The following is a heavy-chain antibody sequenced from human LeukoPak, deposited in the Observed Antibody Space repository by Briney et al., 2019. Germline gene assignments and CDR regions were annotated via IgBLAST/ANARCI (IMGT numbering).Heavy chain of an antibody. CDR2: ISGSGGST. D-gene: IGHD6-19*01. Sequence: QSGGSLRLSCAASGFTFSSYAMSWVRQAPGKGLEWVSAISGSGGSTYYADSVKGRFTISRDNSKNTLFLQMNSLRAEDTAVYYCAKTGPKQWLAGNEIYYYYYMDVWGKGTTVTISS. CDR1: GFTFSSYA. J-gene: IGHJ6*03. CDR3: AKTGPKQWLAGNEIYYYYYMDV. V-gene: IGHV3-23*01.